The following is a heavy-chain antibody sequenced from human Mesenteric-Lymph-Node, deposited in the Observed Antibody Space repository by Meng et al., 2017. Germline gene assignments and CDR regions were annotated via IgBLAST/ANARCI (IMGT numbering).Heavy chain of an antibody. CDR2: ISGSGGTT. J-gene: IGHJ4*02. Sequence: EVQLLESGGGLVQPGGSLRLSCAASGFTFRSFAMTWVRQAPGKGLEWVSAISGSGGTTYYADAVKGRFTISRDSSKNTLFLQVNSLRAEDTAVYYCAKQALSPHFDYWGQGTLVTVSS. CDR3: AKQALSPHFDY. CDR1: GFTFRSFA. V-gene: IGHV3-23*01.